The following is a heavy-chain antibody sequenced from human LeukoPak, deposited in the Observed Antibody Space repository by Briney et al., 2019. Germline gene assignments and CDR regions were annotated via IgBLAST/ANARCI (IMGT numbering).Heavy chain of an antibody. D-gene: IGHD3-3*01. V-gene: IGHV3-53*01. CDR2: IYSGGST. CDR1: GFTVSSNY. CDR3: ARMYYDFWSGYYLDY. Sequence: GGSLRLSCAASGFTVSSNYMSWVRQAPGKGLEWVSVIYSGGSTYYADSVEGRFTISRDNSKNTLYLQMNSLRAEDTAVYYCARMYYDFWSGYYLDYWGQGTLVTVSS. J-gene: IGHJ4*02.